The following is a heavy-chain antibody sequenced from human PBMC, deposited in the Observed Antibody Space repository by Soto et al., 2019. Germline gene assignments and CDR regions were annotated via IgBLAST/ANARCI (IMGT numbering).Heavy chain of an antibody. V-gene: IGHV3-30*18. CDR2: ISYDGSNK. J-gene: IGHJ6*02. Sequence: LRLSFAASGFTFSSYGIHWVRQAPGKGLEWVAVISYDGSNKYYADSVKGRFTISRDNSKNTLYLQMNSLRAEDTAVYYCAKDSGSGSYPYYYYGMDVWGQGTTVTVSS. CDR1: GFTFSSYG. CDR3: AKDSGSGSYPYYYYGMDV. D-gene: IGHD3-10*01.